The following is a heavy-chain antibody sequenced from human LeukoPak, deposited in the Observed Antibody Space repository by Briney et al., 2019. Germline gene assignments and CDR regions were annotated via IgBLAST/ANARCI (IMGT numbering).Heavy chain of an antibody. CDR2: IYPGDSDT. V-gene: IGHV5-51*01. CDR1: GYSFTSYW. D-gene: IGHD6-19*01. CDR3: ARRGSGSSGWYRAFDI. J-gene: IGHJ3*02. Sequence: GESLKISCKGSGYSFTSYWIGWVRQMPGKGLEWMGIIYPGDSDTRYSPSFQGQVTISADKSISTAYLQWSSLKASDTAMYYCARRGSGSSGWYRAFDIWGQGTMVTVSS.